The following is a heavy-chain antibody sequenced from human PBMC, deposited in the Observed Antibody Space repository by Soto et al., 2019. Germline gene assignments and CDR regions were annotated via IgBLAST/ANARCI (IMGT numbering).Heavy chain of an antibody. CDR2: ISSNGATT. CDR3: ARLPKGSLVTA. J-gene: IGHJ4*02. D-gene: IGHD2-21*02. Sequence: VESGGGLVSPGGSLRLSCVASGFSFSVHSMHWVRRAPGKGLQWISYISSNGATTYYADSVKGRFTVSRDNAKNALFLQMNSLGDDDTATYYCARLPKGSLVTAWGQGARVTVSS. V-gene: IGHV3-48*02. CDR1: GFSFSVHS.